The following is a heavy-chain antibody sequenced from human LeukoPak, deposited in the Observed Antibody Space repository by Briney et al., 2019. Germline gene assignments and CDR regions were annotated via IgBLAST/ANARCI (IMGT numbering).Heavy chain of an antibody. J-gene: IGHJ4*02. V-gene: IGHV4-4*07. CDR3: ARGDSSSETFDY. Sequence: SETLSLTCTVSGGSISNYYWSWIRQPAGKGLEWIGRIYTTGRSDYNPSLKSRVTMSVDTSKNQFSLKVTSMTAADTAVYYCARGDSSSETFDYWGQGTLVTVSS. CDR1: GGSISNYY. D-gene: IGHD6-6*01. CDR2: IYTTGRS.